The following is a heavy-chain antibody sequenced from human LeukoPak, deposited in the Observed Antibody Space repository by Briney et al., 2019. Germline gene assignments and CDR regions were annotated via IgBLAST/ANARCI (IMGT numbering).Heavy chain of an antibody. J-gene: IGHJ4*02. CDR1: GYTFTGYY. CDR3: ASGGRITMIVVAPEFDY. D-gene: IGHD3-22*01. CDR2: INPNSGGT. Sequence: ASVKVSCKASGYTFTGYYMHWVRQAPGQGLEWMGWINPNSGGTNYAQKFQGRVTMTRDTSISTAYMELSRLRSDDTAVYYCASGGRITMIVVAPEFDYWGQGTLVTVSS. V-gene: IGHV1-2*02.